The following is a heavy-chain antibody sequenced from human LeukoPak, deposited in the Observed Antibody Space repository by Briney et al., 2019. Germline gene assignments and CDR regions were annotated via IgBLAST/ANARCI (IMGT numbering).Heavy chain of an antibody. Sequence: PSETLSLTCAVYGGSFSGYYWSWIRQPPGKGLEWIGEINHSGSTNYNPSLKSRVTISVDTSKNQFSLKLSSVTAADTAVYYCARGLSPNIVVVVAATRRRWFDPWGQGTLVTVSS. CDR1: GGSFSGYY. CDR2: INHSGST. J-gene: IGHJ5*02. CDR3: ARGLSPNIVVVVAATRRRWFDP. V-gene: IGHV4-34*01. D-gene: IGHD2-15*01.